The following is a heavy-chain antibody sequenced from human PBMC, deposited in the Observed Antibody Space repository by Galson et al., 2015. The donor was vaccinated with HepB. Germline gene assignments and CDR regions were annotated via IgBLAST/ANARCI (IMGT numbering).Heavy chain of an antibody. CDR2: IDNRGNT. D-gene: IGHD5-18*01. CDR1: GDSISSGGYL. CDR3: ARGGGIQLWFDS. V-gene: IGHV4-31*03. Sequence: TLSLTCTVSGDSISSGGYLWSWIRQHPEKGLEWVGNIDNRGNTHSNPSLKNRLSLSVDTSENQFSLRLTSVTAADTAVYFCARGGGIQLWFDSWGQGALVTVSS. J-gene: IGHJ5*01.